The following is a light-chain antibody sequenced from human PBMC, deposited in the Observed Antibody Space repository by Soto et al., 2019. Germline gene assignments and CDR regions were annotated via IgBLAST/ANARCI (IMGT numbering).Light chain of an antibody. CDR1: SSDVGGYDY. Sequence: QSVLTQPASVSGSPGQSITISCTGTSSDVGGYDYVSWYQQNPGKDPKLMIYDVSNRPSGVSNRFSGSKSGNTASLTISGLQAEDEADYYCSSYTSSSTLVVFGGGTKLTVL. CDR3: SSYTSSSTLVV. J-gene: IGLJ2*01. CDR2: DVS. V-gene: IGLV2-14*01.